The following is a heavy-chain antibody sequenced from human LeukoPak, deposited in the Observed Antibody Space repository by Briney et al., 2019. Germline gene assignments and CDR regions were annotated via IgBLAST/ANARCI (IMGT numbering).Heavy chain of an antibody. CDR2: IYYSGST. Sequence: SQTLSLTCTVSGGSISSGGYYWSWIRQHPGKGLEWIGYIYYSGSTYYNPSLKSRVTISVDTSKNQFSLKLSSVTAADTAVYYCARELTMITNWFDPWGQGTLVTVSS. CDR3: ARELTMITNWFDP. V-gene: IGHV4-31*03. D-gene: IGHD3-22*01. CDR1: GGSISSGGYY. J-gene: IGHJ5*02.